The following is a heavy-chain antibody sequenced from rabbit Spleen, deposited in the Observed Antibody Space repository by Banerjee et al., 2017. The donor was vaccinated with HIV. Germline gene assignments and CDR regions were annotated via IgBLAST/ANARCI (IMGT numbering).Heavy chain of an antibody. CDR1: GFDLSSYYY. J-gene: IGHJ4*01. D-gene: IGHD4-1*01. CDR3: ARDLDGVIGWNFGW. Sequence: QEQLVESGGGLVQPGGSLTLTCKASGFDLSSYYYMCWVRQAPGKGLEWISCIAGSGSGFTYSATWATGRFTCSKTSSTTVTLQMTSLTAADTATYFCARDLDGVIGWNFGWWGQGTLVTVS. CDR2: IAGSGSGFT. V-gene: IGHV1S45*01.